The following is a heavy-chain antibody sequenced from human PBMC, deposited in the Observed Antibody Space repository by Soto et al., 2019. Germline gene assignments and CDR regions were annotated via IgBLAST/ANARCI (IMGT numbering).Heavy chain of an antibody. D-gene: IGHD3-10*01. CDR1: GYSFTTYG. CDR2: ISAYNGYT. V-gene: IGHV1-18*01. Sequence: QVQLVQSGAEVKKPGASVKVSCKASGYSFTTYGISWVRQAPGQGLEWMGWISAYNGYTKYAERLQGRVSLTTDTSTTTAYMELRSLRSDDTAVYYCARALQGVRGDPWGQGTLVTVSS. CDR3: ARALQGVRGDP. J-gene: IGHJ5*02.